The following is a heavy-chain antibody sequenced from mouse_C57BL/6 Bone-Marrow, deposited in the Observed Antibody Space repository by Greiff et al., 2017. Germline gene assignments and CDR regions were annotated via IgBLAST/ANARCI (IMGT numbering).Heavy chain of an antibody. V-gene: IGHV2-5*01. Sequence: VQLQQPGPGLVQPSPTLSITCTVSGFSLTSYGVHWVRQSPGKGLEWLGVICRGGSTDNNAAFMSRQSITEDNSTSQVFFKLNSLQADDSAIYYCVRFRRFYYAFAYWGQGTSVTVSS. CDR3: VRFRRFYYAFAY. CDR2: ICRGGST. J-gene: IGHJ4*01. CDR1: GFSLTSYG.